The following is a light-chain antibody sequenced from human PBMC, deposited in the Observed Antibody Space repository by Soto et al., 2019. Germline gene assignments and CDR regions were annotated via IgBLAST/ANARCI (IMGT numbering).Light chain of an antibody. Sequence: DIQMTQSPSTLSASVGDRVTITCRASQSISSWLAWYQQKPGKAPKLLIYGASTLQSGVPSRFSASGSGTDFTLTITDLQPDDFGSFFCQQSYGTPWTFGRGTKVEV. CDR3: QQSYGTPWT. V-gene: IGKV1-39*01. CDR1: QSISSW. J-gene: IGKJ1*01. CDR2: GAS.